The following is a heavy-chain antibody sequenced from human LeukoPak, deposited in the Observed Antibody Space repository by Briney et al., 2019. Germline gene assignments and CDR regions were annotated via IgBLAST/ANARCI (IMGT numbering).Heavy chain of an antibody. Sequence: GGSLRLSCAASGLTFSSYAMSWVRQAPGKGLEWVSAISGSGGSTYYADSVKGRFTISRDNSKNTLYLQMNSLRAEDTAVYYCAKGLSSSWSVRGPLDYWGQGTLVTVSS. CDR2: ISGSGGST. J-gene: IGHJ4*02. CDR3: AKGLSSSWSVRGPLDY. D-gene: IGHD6-13*01. CDR1: GLTFSSYA. V-gene: IGHV3-23*01.